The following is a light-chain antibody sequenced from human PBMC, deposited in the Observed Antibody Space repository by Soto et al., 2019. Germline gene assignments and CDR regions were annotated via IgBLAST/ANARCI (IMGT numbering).Light chain of an antibody. CDR1: QSVSSNF. V-gene: IGKV3-20*01. CDR3: QQYDISPWT. J-gene: IGKJ1*01. CDR2: DPS. Sequence: EIVLTQSPATLSLSPGERATLSCRASQSVSSNFLAWYQHKPGQAPRLLIYDPSSRATGIPDRFSGSGSGTDFTLSIIRLEPEDFAVYYCQQYDISPWTFGQGTKVDIK.